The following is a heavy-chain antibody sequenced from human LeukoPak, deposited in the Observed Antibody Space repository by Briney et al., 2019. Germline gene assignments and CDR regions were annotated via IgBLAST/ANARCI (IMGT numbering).Heavy chain of an antibody. CDR1: GFTFRSFY. Sequence: PGGSLRLSCAASGFTFRSFYMSWVRQAPGKGLEWVAKVNEDGRQIYYADSVKGRFTISRDNAKNSVHLQMNNLRVEDTAVYYCARDYSGWSRDYWGQGTLVTVSS. D-gene: IGHD2-15*01. J-gene: IGHJ4*02. V-gene: IGHV3-7*01. CDR2: VNEDGRQI. CDR3: ARDYSGWSRDY.